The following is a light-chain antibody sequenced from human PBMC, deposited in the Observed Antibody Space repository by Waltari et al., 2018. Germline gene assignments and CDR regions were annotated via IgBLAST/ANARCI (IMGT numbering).Light chain of an antibody. J-gene: IGKJ1*01. V-gene: IGKV1-5*01. CDR3: QQYNRFSP. CDR2: DAS. Sequence: DTQLSQFPSTLAASVGDRATITCRAREAINKWLAWYQQKPGKAPKVLIYDASPFQSGVPSRFSGSGSGTEFTLTIDSLQPDDFATYYCQQYNRFSPFGQGTNVEVK. CDR1: EAINKW.